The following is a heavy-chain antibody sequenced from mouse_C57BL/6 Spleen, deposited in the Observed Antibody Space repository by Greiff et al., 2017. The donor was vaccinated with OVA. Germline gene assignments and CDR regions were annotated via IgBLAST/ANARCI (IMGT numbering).Heavy chain of an antibody. CDR2: IDPETGGT. CDR1: GYTFTDYE. CDR3: TRSDSNYGDFDG. D-gene: IGHD2-5*01. V-gene: IGHV1-15*01. J-gene: IGHJ1*03. Sequence: VQLQQSGAELVRPGASVTLSCKASGYTFTDYEMHWVKQTPVHGLEWIGAIDPETGGTAYNQKFKGKAILTADKSSSTAYMELRSLTSEDSAVDYCTRSDSNYGDFDGWGTGTTVTVSS.